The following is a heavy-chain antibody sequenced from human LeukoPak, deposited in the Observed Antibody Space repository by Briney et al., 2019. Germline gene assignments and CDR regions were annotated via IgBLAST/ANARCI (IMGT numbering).Heavy chain of an antibody. CDR1: GFTFSDDY. Sequence: GGSLRLSCAASGFTFSDDYMSWIRQAPGKGLEWISYISSGGSTIYYADSVRGQFTISRDNSKNTLYLQMNSLRAEDTAVYYCARDLDKRWLQPGDYWGQGTLVTVSS. V-gene: IGHV3-11*01. CDR2: ISSGGSTI. D-gene: IGHD5-24*01. J-gene: IGHJ4*02. CDR3: ARDLDKRWLQPGDY.